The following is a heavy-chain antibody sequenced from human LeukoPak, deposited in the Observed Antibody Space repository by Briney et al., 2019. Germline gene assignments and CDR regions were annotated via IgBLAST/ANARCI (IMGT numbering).Heavy chain of an antibody. V-gene: IGHV4-34*01. CDR3: ARIVYYDSSGYLYHFDY. D-gene: IGHD3-22*01. Sequence: WETLSLTCAVYGGSFSGYYWSWIRQPPGKGLEWIGEINHSGSTNYNPSLKSRVTISVDTSKNQFSLKLSSVTAADTAVYYCARIVYYDSSGYLYHFDYWGQGTLVTVSS. CDR2: INHSGST. CDR1: GGSFSGYY. J-gene: IGHJ4*02.